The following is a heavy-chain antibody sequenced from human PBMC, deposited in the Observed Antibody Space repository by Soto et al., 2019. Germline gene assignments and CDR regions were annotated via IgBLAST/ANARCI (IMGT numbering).Heavy chain of an antibody. V-gene: IGHV2-26*01. J-gene: IGHJ6*02. CDR2: IFSDNER. CDR1: GFSLTTGKMG. D-gene: IGHD4-17*01. Sequence: GSGPTLVNPTETLTLTCPVSGFSLTTGKMGVSWIRQPPGKALEWLAHIFSDNERSYSTSLQGRLTISKDTSGSQVVLSMTNVDPVDTATYYCARMNVDSYQFYYAMDVWGQGTTVTVSS. CDR3: ARMNVDSYQFYYAMDV.